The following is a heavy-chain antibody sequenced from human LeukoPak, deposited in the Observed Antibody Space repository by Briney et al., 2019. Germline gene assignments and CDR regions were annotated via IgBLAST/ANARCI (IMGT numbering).Heavy chain of an antibody. CDR3: AKDDFRRGRSFDY. Sequence: GGSLRLSCAASGFTFSSYSMNWVRQAPGKGLEWVAVISYDGSNKYYADSVKGRFTISRDNSKNTLYLQMNSLRAEDTAVYYCAKDDFRRGRSFDYWGQGTLVTVSS. D-gene: IGHD2-21*02. J-gene: IGHJ4*02. CDR2: ISYDGSNK. CDR1: GFTFSSYS. V-gene: IGHV3-30*18.